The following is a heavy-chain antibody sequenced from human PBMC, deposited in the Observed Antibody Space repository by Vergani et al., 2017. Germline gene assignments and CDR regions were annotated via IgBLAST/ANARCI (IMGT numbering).Heavy chain of an antibody. CDR2: ISGSGGST. Sequence: EVRLLESGGGLVQPGGSLRLSCAASGFTFNIYAMSWVRQAPGKGLEWVSAISGSGGSTYYADSVKGRFTISRDNSKNTLYLQMNSLRAEDTAVYYCAKDSPRGKTNYYYYYMDVWGKGTTVTVSS. J-gene: IGHJ6*03. D-gene: IGHD3-10*01. CDR1: GFTFNIYA. CDR3: AKDSPRGKTNYYYYYMDV. V-gene: IGHV3-23*01.